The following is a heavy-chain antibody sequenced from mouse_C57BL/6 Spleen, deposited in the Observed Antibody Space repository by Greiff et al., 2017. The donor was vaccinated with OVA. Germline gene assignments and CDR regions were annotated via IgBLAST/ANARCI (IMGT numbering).Heavy chain of an antibody. CDR2: IYPGSGST. CDR3: ARPHYYGSSYGYFDV. J-gene: IGHJ1*03. Sequence: VQLQQPGAELVKPGASVKMSCKASGYTFTSYLITWVKQRPGQGLEWIGDIYPGSGSTNYNEKFKSKATLTVDTSSSTAYMQLSSLTSEDSAVYYCARPHYYGSSYGYFDVWGTGTTVTVSS. CDR1: GYTFTSYL. D-gene: IGHD1-1*01. V-gene: IGHV1-55*01.